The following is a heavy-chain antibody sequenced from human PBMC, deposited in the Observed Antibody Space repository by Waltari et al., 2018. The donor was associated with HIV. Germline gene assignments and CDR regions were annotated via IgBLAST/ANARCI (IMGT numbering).Heavy chain of an antibody. V-gene: IGHV3-23*01. Sequence: EMQLLESGGGLVQPGGSLRLSSAASGSPFSTSAMHWVRQAPGKGLEWVSGISDSTGRTYYGDSVKGRFTISRDNSKNTLYLQMSSLRVEDTAIYYCAKDEAGAGSPEVWFDPWGQGTLVTVSS. CDR1: GSPFSTSA. J-gene: IGHJ5*02. CDR2: ISDSTGRT. CDR3: AKDEAGAGSPEVWFDP. D-gene: IGHD6-13*01.